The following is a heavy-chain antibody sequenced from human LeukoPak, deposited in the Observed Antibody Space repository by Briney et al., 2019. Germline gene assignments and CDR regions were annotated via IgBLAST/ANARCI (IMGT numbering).Heavy chain of an antibody. CDR1: GFTFSSYS. J-gene: IGHJ6*03. CDR3: XXXXXXXXXVPLRNYYYMDV. Sequence: GGSLRLSCAASGFTFSSYSMNWVRQAPGKGLEWVSVISYDGSNKYYADSVKGRFTISRDNSKNTLYLQMNSLRAEDTAVYYXXXXXXXXXXVPLRNYYYMDVWGKGTTVTISS. CDR2: ISYDGSNK. V-gene: IGHV3-30*03.